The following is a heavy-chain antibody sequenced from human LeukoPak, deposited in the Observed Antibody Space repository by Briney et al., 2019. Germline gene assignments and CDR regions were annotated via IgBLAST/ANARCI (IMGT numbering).Heavy chain of an antibody. J-gene: IGHJ4*02. CDR1: EITFSSYS. D-gene: IGHD2/OR15-2a*01. CDR3: ARGGLSIMGY. Sequence: GGSLRLPCGASEITFSSYSMNWVRQAPGKGLEWVSYISSSGSTKYYADSVKGRFTISRDNARNSLYLQMNSLRTEDTAVYFCARGGLSIMGYWGQGTLVTVSS. V-gene: IGHV3-48*01. CDR2: ISSSGSTK.